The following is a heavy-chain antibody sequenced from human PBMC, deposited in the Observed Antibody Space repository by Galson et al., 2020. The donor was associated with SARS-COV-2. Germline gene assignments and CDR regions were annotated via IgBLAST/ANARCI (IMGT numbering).Heavy chain of an antibody. Sequence: GESLKISCAASGFTFSSYDMHWVRQAPGKGLEWVAVISYDGSNKYYADSVKGRFTISRDNSKNTLYLQMNSLRAEDTAVYYCAKGDNDAYYDFWSGYSPLLDYWGQGTLVTVSS. CDR2: ISYDGSNK. D-gene: IGHD3-3*01. CDR3: AKGDNDAYYDFWSGYSPLLDY. J-gene: IGHJ4*02. CDR1: GFTFSSYD. V-gene: IGHV3-30*18.